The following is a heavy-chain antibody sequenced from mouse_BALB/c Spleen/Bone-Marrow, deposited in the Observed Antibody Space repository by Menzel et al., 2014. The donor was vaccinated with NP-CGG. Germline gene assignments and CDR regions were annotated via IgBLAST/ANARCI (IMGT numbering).Heavy chain of an antibody. Sequence: EVKVEESGGGLVKSGGSLKLSCAASGFTFSNYGVSWVRQTPEKRLEWVATISGDGGYTFYSDSVKGRFTISRDNAKNNLYLQLSSLRSEDTAVYYCARHAYYDQTEVSFVYWGQGTLVTVSA. V-gene: IGHV5-9-2*01. CDR3: ARHAYYDQTEVSFVY. D-gene: IGHD2-4*01. CDR2: ISGDGGYT. CDR1: GFTFSNYG. J-gene: IGHJ3*01.